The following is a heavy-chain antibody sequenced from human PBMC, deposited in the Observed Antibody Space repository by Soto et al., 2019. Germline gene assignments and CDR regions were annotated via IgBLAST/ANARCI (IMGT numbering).Heavy chain of an antibody. CDR1: GFTFSNYA. J-gene: IGHJ5*02. V-gene: IGHV3-23*01. CDR2: ISGSGIST. CDR3: ARDHKFGEPP. Sequence: EVQLLESGGGLVQPGGSLRLSCAASGFTFSNYAMSWVRQAPGKGLEWVSAISGSGISTYYADSVKGRFTISRDNSKNTLYLQMNSLRAEDTDMYYCARDHKFGEPPWGQGTLVTVSS. D-gene: IGHD3-10*01.